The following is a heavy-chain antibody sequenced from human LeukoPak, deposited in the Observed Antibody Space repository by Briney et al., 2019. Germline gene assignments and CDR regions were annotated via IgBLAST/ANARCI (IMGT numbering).Heavy chain of an antibody. J-gene: IGHJ5*02. Sequence: SETLSLTCTVSGGSISSYYWSWIRQPPGKGLEWIGYIYYSGSTNYNPSLKSRVTISVDTSKNQFSLKLSSVTAADTAVYYCARGGYSSSSYKIWFDPWGQGTLVTVSS. D-gene: IGHD6-6*01. CDR2: IYYSGST. CDR1: GGSISSYY. CDR3: ARGGYSSSSYKIWFDP. V-gene: IGHV4-59*01.